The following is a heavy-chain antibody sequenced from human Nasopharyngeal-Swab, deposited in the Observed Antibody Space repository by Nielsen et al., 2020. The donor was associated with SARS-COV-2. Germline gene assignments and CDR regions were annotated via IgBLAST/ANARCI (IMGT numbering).Heavy chain of an antibody. CDR3: VKGPPAVIHYFDY. D-gene: IGHD2-21*01. CDR2: ISSSSSYI. Sequence: GESLKISCAAAGFTFSSYSMNWVRQAPGKGLEWVSSISSSSSYIYYADSVKGRFTISRDNAKNSLYLQMNSLRAEDTAVYYCVKGPPAVIHYFDYWGQGTLVTVSS. CDR1: GFTFSSYS. V-gene: IGHV3-21*01. J-gene: IGHJ4*02.